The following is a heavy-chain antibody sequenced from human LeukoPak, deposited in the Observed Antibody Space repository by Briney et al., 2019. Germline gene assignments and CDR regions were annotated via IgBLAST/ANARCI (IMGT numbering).Heavy chain of an antibody. CDR3: AREYSYGTNFDY. Sequence: GGSLRLSCAASGFTFSTYAMYWVRQAPGKGLEWVALISYDGSDKYYPDSVKGRFTISRDNSKNTLYLQMNSLRAEDTAVYYCAREYSYGTNFDYWGQGTLVTVSS. J-gene: IGHJ4*02. CDR2: ISYDGSDK. CDR1: GFTFSTYA. V-gene: IGHV3-30-3*01. D-gene: IGHD5-18*01.